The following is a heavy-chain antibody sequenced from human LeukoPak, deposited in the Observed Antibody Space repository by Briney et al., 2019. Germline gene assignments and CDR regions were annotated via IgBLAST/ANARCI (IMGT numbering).Heavy chain of an antibody. D-gene: IGHD3-22*01. J-gene: IGHJ4*02. V-gene: IGHV3-11*01. CDR2: ISSSGSTI. CDR3: AGGSMIVVAKGFDY. CDR1: GFTFSDYY. Sequence: GSLRLSCAASGFTFSDYYMSWIRQAPGKGLEWVSYISSSGSTIYYADSVKGRFTISRDNAKNSLYLQMNNLRAEDTAVYYCAGGSMIVVAKGFDYWGQGTLVTVSP.